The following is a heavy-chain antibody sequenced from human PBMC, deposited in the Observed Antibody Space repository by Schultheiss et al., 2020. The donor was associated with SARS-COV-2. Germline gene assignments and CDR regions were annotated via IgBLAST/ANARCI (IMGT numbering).Heavy chain of an antibody. V-gene: IGHV5-51*01. CDR1: GYSFTTYW. CDR3: ARPGGYSLGVDAFDI. J-gene: IGHJ3*02. Sequence: GESLKISCKGSGYSFTTYWIGWVRQMPGKGLEWMGVIQPGDSDTRYSPSFQGQVTISADRSISTAYLLWSSLKASDTAMYYCARPGGYSLGVDAFDIWGQGTMVTVSS. D-gene: IGHD3-10*01. CDR2: IQPGDSDT.